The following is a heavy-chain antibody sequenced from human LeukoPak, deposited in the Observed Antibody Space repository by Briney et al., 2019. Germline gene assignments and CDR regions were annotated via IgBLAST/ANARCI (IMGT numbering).Heavy chain of an antibody. D-gene: IGHD3-22*01. CDR3: AFGSGYYYY. CDR1: GGSFSGYY. CDR2: ISHSGST. V-gene: IGHV4-34*01. Sequence: PSETLSLTCAVYGGSFSGYYWSWIRQPPGKGLEWIGEISHSGSTNYNPSLKSRVTISVDTSKNQFSLKLSSVTAADTAVYYCAFGSGYYYYWGQGTLVTVSS. J-gene: IGHJ4*02.